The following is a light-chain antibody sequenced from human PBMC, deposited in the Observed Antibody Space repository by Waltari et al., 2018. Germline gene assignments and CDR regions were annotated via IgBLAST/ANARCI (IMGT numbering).Light chain of an antibody. V-gene: IGKV3-11*01. CDR3: QHRRNWPWT. CDR1: QSVSSR. CDR2: DVS. Sequence: EIVLTQSPATLSLSPGERATLSCRASQSVSSRLGWYQQKPGQVPRRLIYDVSNRATGIPARFSGSGSETDFTLTISSLEPEDFAIYYCQHRRNWPWTFGQGTRVEIK. J-gene: IGKJ1*01.